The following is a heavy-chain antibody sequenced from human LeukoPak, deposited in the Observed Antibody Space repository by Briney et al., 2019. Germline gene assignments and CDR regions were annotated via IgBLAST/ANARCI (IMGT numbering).Heavy chain of an antibody. CDR1: GGSFSGYY. J-gene: IGHJ4*02. D-gene: IGHD3-10*01. CDR2: INQSGST. Sequence: SETLSLTCTVYGGSFSGYYWSWIRQPPGKGLEWIGEINQSGSTNYNPSLKSRVTISADTSKNQFSLKLNSMTAAGTAVYYCARLYGSGSYYRHWGQGTLVTVSS. CDR3: ARLYGSGSYYRH. V-gene: IGHV4-34*01.